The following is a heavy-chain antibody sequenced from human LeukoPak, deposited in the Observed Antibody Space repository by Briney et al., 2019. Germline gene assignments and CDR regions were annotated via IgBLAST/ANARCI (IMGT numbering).Heavy chain of an antibody. D-gene: IGHD4-23*01. J-gene: IGHJ6*03. CDR2: IDTDGRTT. CDR1: GFTFSRFW. Sequence: GGSLRLSCAASGFTFSRFWMHWVRHPPGKGLVWVSRIDTDGRTTTYADFVKGRFTISRDNAKNTVYLQINSLRAEDTAVYYCAKDVGAGYSPYYYYYYMDVWGKGTTVTVSS. V-gene: IGHV3-74*01. CDR3: AKDVGAGYSPYYYYYYMDV.